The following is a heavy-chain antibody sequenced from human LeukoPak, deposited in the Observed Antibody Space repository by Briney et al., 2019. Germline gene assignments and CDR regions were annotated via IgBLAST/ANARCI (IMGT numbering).Heavy chain of an antibody. Sequence: GGSLRLSCAASGFTFSSYSMNWVRQAPGKGLEWVSSISSSSSYIYYADSVKGRSTISRDNAKNSLYLQMNSLRAEDTAVYYCARSEEPMPWNYYGMDVWGQGTTVTVSS. CDR3: ARSEEPMPWNYYGMDV. D-gene: IGHD1-14*01. V-gene: IGHV3-21*01. CDR2: ISSSSSYI. CDR1: GFTFSSYS. J-gene: IGHJ6*02.